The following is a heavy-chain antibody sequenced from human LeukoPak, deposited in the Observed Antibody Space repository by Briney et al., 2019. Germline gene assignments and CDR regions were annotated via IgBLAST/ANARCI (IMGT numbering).Heavy chain of an antibody. Sequence: SETLSLTCTVSGGSISSGDYYWGWIRQLPGKGLEWIGYIYYSGRTYYNPSLKSRLIISIDTSKNQFSLNLNSVTAADTAVYYCARVGRGVIPDYWGQGTLVTVSS. J-gene: IGHJ4*02. CDR3: ARVGRGVIPDY. D-gene: IGHD3-10*01. CDR1: GGSISSGDYY. CDR2: IYYSGRT. V-gene: IGHV4-31*03.